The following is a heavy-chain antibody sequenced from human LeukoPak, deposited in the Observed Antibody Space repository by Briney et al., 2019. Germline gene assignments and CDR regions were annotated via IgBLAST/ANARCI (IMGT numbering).Heavy chain of an antibody. CDR1: GFTFSSYA. CDR3: ARVEGSSRVFDY. J-gene: IGHJ4*02. CDR2: ISGSGGST. V-gene: IGHV3-23*01. D-gene: IGHD6-13*01. Sequence: GGSLRLSCAASGFTFSSYAMSWVRQAPGKGLEWVSAISGSGGSTYYADSVKGRFTISRDNSKNTLYLQMNSLRAEDTAVYYCARVEGSSRVFDYWGQGTLVTVSS.